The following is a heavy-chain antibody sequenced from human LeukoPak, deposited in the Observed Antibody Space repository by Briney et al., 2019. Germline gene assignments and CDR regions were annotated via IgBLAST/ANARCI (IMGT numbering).Heavy chain of an antibody. CDR3: ARGRPHGNDY. D-gene: IGHD4-23*01. V-gene: IGHV3-74*01. J-gene: IGHJ4*02. CDR2: IASDGSST. Sequence: VGSLRLSCAASGFTFSSYWMNWVRQAPGKGLVWVSRIASDGSSTTYADSVKGRFSISRDNAKNTLYLQMNSLRVEDTAVYYCARGRPHGNDYWGQGTLVTVSS. CDR1: GFTFSSYW.